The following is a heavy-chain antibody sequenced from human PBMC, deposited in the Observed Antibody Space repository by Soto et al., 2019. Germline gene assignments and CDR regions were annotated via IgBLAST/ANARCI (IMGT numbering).Heavy chain of an antibody. Sequence: EVQLVESGGGLVLPGGSLRLSCGASGFTFSSHYMSWVRQAPGKGLEWVANINRDGSEKNYVDSVKGRFTISRDNAKNSLYLQMNSLRAEDTAVYYCGRDGGVRRIDYWGPGTLVTVSS. CDR2: INRDGSEK. CDR3: GRDGGVRRIDY. D-gene: IGHD2-8*02. CDR1: GFTFSSHY. J-gene: IGHJ4*02. V-gene: IGHV3-7*01.